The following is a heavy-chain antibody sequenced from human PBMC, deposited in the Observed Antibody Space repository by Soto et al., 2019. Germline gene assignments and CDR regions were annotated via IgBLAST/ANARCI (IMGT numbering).Heavy chain of an antibody. CDR2: INHSGST. Sequence: SETLSLTCAVYGGSFSGYYWSWIRQPPGKGLEWIGEINHSGSTNYNPSLKSRVTISVDTSKNQFSLKLSSVTAADTAVYYCARGPIITIFGVALDYWGQGTPVTVSS. J-gene: IGHJ4*02. V-gene: IGHV4-34*01. D-gene: IGHD3-3*01. CDR1: GGSFSGYY. CDR3: ARGPIITIFGVALDY.